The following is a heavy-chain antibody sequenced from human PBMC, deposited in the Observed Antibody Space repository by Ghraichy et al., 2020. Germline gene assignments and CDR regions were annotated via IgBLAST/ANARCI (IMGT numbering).Heavy chain of an antibody. J-gene: IGHJ4*02. V-gene: IGHV4-39*01. Sequence: ESLNISCTVSGGSISSSSYYWGWIRQPPGMGLEWIGNIFYSGATYYNPSLKSRVTISLDTSKNQFSLKLSSVTAADTAVYYCASGDDPFDYWGQGTLVTVSS. CDR3: ASGDDPFDY. CDR1: GGSISSSSYY. D-gene: IGHD5-24*01. CDR2: IFYSGAT.